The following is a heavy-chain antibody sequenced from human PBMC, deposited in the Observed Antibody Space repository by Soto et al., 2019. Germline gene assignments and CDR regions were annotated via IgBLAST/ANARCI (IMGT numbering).Heavy chain of an antibody. CDR3: ARDTTIFGVVIMGNWFDP. D-gene: IGHD3-3*01. Sequence: ASVKVSCKASGYTFTSYAMHWVRQAPGQRLEWMGWINAGNGNTKYSQKFQGRVTITRDTSASTAYMELSSLRSVDTAVYYCARDTTIFGVVIMGNWFDPWGQGTLVTVS. J-gene: IGHJ5*02. CDR1: GYTFTSYA. V-gene: IGHV1-3*01. CDR2: INAGNGNT.